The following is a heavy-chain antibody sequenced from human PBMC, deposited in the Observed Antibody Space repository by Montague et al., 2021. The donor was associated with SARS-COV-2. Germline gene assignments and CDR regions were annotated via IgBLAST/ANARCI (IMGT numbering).Heavy chain of an antibody. Sequence: SETLSLTCAVYGRSFSGYHWNWIRQPPGKGLEWIGEINHGGITNYNPSLKSRLTISADTSKNQFSLKLTSVAAADTAVYYCARLRDGVVPSPILGVGPYYSYCFIDVWGKGTTVTVSS. D-gene: IGHD3-10*01. CDR2: INHGGIT. CDR1: GRSFSGYH. V-gene: IGHV4-34*01. CDR3: ARLRDGVVPSPILGVGPYYSYCFIDV. J-gene: IGHJ6*03.